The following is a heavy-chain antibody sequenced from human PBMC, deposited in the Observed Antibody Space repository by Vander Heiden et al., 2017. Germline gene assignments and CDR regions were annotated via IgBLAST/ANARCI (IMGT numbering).Heavy chain of an antibody. CDR2: ISGSSNYI. V-gene: IGHV3-21*01. Sequence: EVQLVESGVGLVKPGGSLRLSCSASGFTFSNYNINWVRQAPGKGLEWVSSISGSSNYIYYTDSVKVRFTISRDNAKNSLCLKMNSLRDQAKAVYYCARDRQSGAARTVQFDYWGQGTLVTVSS. CDR1: GFTFSNYN. J-gene: IGHJ4*02. D-gene: IGHD6-6*01. CDR3: ARDRQSGAARTVQFDY.